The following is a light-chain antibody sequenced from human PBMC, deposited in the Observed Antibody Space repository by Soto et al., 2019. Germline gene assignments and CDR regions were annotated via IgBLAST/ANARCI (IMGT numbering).Light chain of an antibody. Sequence: QSALTQPASASGSPGQSITLSCTGTSSDVGGYNYVSWYQQHPVKAPKLMIYDVTNRPSGVSDRFSGSKSGNTASLTISGLQAEDEADYYCSSYPSSSTPYVFGTGTKVTVL. V-gene: IGLV2-14*01. CDR3: SSYPSSSTPYV. J-gene: IGLJ1*01. CDR2: DVT. CDR1: SSDVGGYNY.